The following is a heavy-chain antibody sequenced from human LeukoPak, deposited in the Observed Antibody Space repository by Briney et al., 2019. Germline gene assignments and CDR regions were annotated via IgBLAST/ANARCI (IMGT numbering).Heavy chain of an antibody. CDR3: ARDPYSSGWPSYYYYGMDV. V-gene: IGHV3-7*01. CDR2: IEQDGSEK. CDR1: GFTFSSYW. Sequence: PGGSLRLSCAASGFTFSSYWMSWVRQAPGKGLEWVANIEQDGSEKYYVDSVKGRFTISRDNAKNSLYLQMNSLRAEDMAVYYCARDPYSSGWPSYYYYGMDVWGQGTTVTVSS. D-gene: IGHD6-19*01. J-gene: IGHJ6*02.